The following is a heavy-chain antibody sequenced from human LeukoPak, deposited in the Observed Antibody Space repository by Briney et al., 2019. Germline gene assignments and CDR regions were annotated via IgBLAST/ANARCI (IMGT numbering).Heavy chain of an antibody. CDR3: ARDWVYKIDY. J-gene: IGHJ4*02. CDR2: ISHDGII. CDR1: GFTFSSYV. D-gene: IGHD5-24*01. Sequence: GSLRLSCETAGFTFSSYVMHWVRRTPGKGLVWVSRISHDGIISYADSVKGRFTISRDNAKNTLTLQMNSLRVEDTAVYFCARDWVYKIDYWGRGTLVTVSS. V-gene: IGHV3-74*01.